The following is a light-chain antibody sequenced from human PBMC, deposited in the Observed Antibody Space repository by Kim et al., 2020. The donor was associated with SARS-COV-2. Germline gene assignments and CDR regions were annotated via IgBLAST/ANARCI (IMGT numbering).Light chain of an antibody. CDR2: YDS. CDR1: NIGSES. Sequence: SYELTQPPSVSVAPGKTARITCGGNNIGSESVNWYQQKPGQAPVLVIYYDSDRPSGIPERFSGSNSGNTATLTITRVDAGDEAEYYCQVRDTNNDRVVGG. V-gene: IGLV3-21*04. CDR3: QVRDTNNDRV. J-gene: IGLJ3*02.